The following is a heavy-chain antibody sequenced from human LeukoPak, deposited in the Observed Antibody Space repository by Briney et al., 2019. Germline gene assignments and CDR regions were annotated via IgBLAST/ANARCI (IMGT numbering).Heavy chain of an antibody. CDR2: IYYSGST. D-gene: IGHD4-17*01. Sequence: TSETLSLTCTVSGGSITSNSYYWGWIRQPPGKGLEWIGFIYYSGSTNYNPSLKSRVTISLDTSKKQFSLKLSSVTAADTAVYYCARNGDYGIGAFDIWGQGTMVTVSS. V-gene: IGHV4-61*05. J-gene: IGHJ3*02. CDR3: ARNGDYGIGAFDI. CDR1: GGSITSNSYY.